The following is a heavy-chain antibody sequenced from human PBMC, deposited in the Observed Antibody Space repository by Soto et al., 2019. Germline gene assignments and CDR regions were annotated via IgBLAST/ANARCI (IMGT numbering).Heavy chain of an antibody. Sequence: QVPLVQSGAEVKKPGSSVTVSCTASGGTFSSYAIHWVRQAPGQGLEWMGGIIPMYGPAKYAQRFQGRVTITADESTTTAYMELTSLTSHDTAVYYCARVTSMVRGVIDNGFDPWGHGTLVTVSS. J-gene: IGHJ5*02. CDR3: ARVTSMVRGVIDNGFDP. CDR1: GGTFSSYA. CDR2: IIPMYGPA. D-gene: IGHD3-10*01. V-gene: IGHV1-69*01.